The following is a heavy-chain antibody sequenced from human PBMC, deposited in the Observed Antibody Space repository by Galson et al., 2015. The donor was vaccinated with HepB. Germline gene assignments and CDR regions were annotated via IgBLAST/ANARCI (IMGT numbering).Heavy chain of an antibody. CDR1: GFTFSDYY. D-gene: IGHD3-22*01. J-gene: IGHJ4*02. CDR2: ISSSSSYT. Sequence: SLRLSCAASGFTFSDYYMSWIRQAPGKGLEWVSYISSSSSYTNYADSVKGRFTISRDNAKSSLYLQMNSLRAEDTAVYYCARDLRSLHDYDSSGYYGENFDYWGQGTLVTVSS. CDR3: ARDLRSLHDYDSSGYYGENFDY. V-gene: IGHV3-11*06.